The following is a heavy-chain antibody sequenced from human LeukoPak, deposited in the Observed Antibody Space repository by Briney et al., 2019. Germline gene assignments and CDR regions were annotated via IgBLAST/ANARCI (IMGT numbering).Heavy chain of an antibody. Sequence: SETLSLTCTVSGGSISSYYWSWIRQPPGKGLEWIGYIYYSGSTNYNPSLKSRVTISVDTSKNQFSLKLSSVTAADTAVYYCARVSTGVHYVGAEPMHAFDIWGQGTMVTVSS. CDR2: IYYSGST. CDR3: ARVSTGVHYVGAEPMHAFDI. CDR1: GGSISSYY. D-gene: IGHD1-26*01. V-gene: IGHV4-59*01. J-gene: IGHJ3*02.